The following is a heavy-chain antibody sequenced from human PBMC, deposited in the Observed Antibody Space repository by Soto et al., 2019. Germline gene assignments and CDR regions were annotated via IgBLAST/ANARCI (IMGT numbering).Heavy chain of an antibody. J-gene: IGHJ5*02. CDR1: GYTFTSYY. D-gene: IGHD3-10*01. Sequence: QVQLVQSGAEVKKPGASVKVSCKASGYTFTSYYMHWVRQAPGQGLEWMGIINPSGGSTSYAQKFQGRVTMARDTSTSTVYMEVSSLRSEDTAVYYCARELGEGGGWFDPWGQGTLVTVSS. CDR3: ARELGEGGGWFDP. V-gene: IGHV1-46*01. CDR2: INPSGGST.